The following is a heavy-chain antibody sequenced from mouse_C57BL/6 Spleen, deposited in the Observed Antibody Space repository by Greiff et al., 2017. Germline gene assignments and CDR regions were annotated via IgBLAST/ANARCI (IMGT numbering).Heavy chain of an antibody. CDR3: ASAGDGYYYAMDY. J-gene: IGHJ4*01. D-gene: IGHD2-3*01. CDR2: IDPSDSYT. Sequence: QVQLQQPGAELVMPGASVKLSCKASGYTFTSYWMHWVKQRPGQGLEWIGEIDPSDSYTNYNQKFKGKSTLTVDKSSSTAYMQLSSLTSEDSAVYYCASAGDGYYYAMDYWGQGTSVTVSS. V-gene: IGHV1-69*01. CDR1: GYTFTSYW.